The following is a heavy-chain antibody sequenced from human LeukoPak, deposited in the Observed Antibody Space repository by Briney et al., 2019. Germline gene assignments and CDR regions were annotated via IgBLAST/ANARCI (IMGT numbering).Heavy chain of an antibody. CDR2: INHSGST. J-gene: IGHJ6*02. CDR1: GGSFSGYY. D-gene: IGHD2-8*01. CDR3: ARVMGYDPRVV. Sequence: SETLSLTCAVYGGSFSGYYWSWIRQPPGKGLEWIGEINHSGSTNYNPSLKSRVTISVDTSKNQFSLKLSSVTAADTAVYYCARVMGYDPRVVWGQGTTVTVSS. V-gene: IGHV4-34*01.